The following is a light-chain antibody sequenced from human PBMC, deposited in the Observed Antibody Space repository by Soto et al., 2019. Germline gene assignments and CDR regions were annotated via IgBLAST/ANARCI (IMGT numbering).Light chain of an antibody. J-gene: IGLJ2*01. CDR3: CSYAGSYTLV. CDR2: DVT. V-gene: IGLV2-11*01. Sequence: ALTQPRSVSGSPGQSVTISCTGTGSDVGGYKYVSWYQQHPGKAPKLMINDVTKRPSGVPDRFSGSKSGNTASLTISGLQAEDEADYYCCSYAGSYTLVFGGGTKLTVL. CDR1: GSDVGGYKY.